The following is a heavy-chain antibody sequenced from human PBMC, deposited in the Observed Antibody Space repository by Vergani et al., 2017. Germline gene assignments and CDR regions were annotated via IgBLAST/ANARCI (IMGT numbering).Heavy chain of an antibody. Sequence: VQLVDSGGGLVKPGGSLRLSCAASGFTFSSYAISWVRQAPGQGLEWMGGIIPIFGTANYAQKFQGRVTITADESTSTAYMELSSLRSEDTAVYYCARGGVGLTHDAFDIWGQGTMVTVSS. CDR1: GFTFSSYA. CDR3: ARGGVGLTHDAFDI. CDR2: IIPIFGTA. V-gene: IGHV1-69*01. D-gene: IGHD4/OR15-4a*01. J-gene: IGHJ3*02.